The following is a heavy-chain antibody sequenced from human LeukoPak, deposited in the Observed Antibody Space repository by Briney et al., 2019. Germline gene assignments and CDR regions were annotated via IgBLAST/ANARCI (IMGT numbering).Heavy chain of an antibody. CDR3: ARDRWAP. J-gene: IGHJ5*02. CDR2: ISYDGSNK. D-gene: IGHD5-24*01. Sequence: PGRSLRLSCAASGFTFSSYGMHWVRQAPGKGLEWVAVISYDGSNKYYADSVKGRFTISRDNSKNTLYLQMNSLRAEDTAVYYCARDRWAPWGQGTLVTVSS. V-gene: IGHV3-30*03. CDR1: GFTFSSYG.